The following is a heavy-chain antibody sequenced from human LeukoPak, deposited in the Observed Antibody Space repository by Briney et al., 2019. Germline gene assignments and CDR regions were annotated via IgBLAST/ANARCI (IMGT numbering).Heavy chain of an antibody. V-gene: IGHV3-73*01. CDR2: IRSKANSYTT. D-gene: IGHD4-17*01. Sequence: PGGSLRLSCAASGFTFSGSGMHWVRQASGEGLEWVGRIRSKANSYTTAYAASVKGRFTISRDDSKNTAYLQMNSLKTEDTAVYYCTTLFDYGDQFDYWGQGTLGPVS. CDR1: GFTFSGSG. CDR3: TTLFDYGDQFDY. J-gene: IGHJ4*02.